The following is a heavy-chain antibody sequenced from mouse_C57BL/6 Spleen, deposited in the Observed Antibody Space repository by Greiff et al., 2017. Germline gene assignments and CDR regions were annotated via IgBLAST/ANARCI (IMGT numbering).Heavy chain of an antibody. CDR3: ARGGIPLDY. CDR2: IYPGSGST. D-gene: IGHD5-1-1*01. V-gene: IGHV1-55*01. J-gene: IGHJ2*01. CDR1: GYTFTSYW. Sequence: LQPGAELVKPGASVKMSCKASGYTFTSYWITWVKQRPGQGLEWIGDIYPGSGSTNYNEKFKSKATLTVDTSSSTAYMQLSSLTSEDSAVYYCARGGIPLDYWGQGTTLTVSS.